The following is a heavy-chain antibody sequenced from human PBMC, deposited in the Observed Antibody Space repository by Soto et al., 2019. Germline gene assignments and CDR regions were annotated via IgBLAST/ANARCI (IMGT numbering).Heavy chain of an antibody. V-gene: IGHV3-30-3*01. J-gene: IGHJ4*02. D-gene: IGHD3-9*01. CDR3: ARDKGLAGYYGALDY. CDR1: GFTFSSYA. Sequence: PGGSLRLSCAASGFTFSSYAMHWVRQAPGKGLEWVAVISYDGSNKYYADSVKGRFTISRDNSKNTLYLQMNSLRAEDTAVYYCARDKGLAGYYGALDYWGQGTLVTVSS. CDR2: ISYDGSNK.